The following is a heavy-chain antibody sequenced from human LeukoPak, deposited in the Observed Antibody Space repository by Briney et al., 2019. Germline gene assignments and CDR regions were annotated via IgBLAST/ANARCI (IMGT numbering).Heavy chain of an antibody. CDR2: ISYDGSNK. J-gene: IGHJ4*02. Sequence: GGSLRLSCAASGFIFGSYDMHWVRQAPGKGLEWVAVISYDGSNKYDADSVKGRFTISRDNSKNTLYLQMNSLRAEDTAVYYCAKLAAAGGGYWGQGTLVTVSS. CDR1: GFIFGSYD. D-gene: IGHD6-13*01. CDR3: AKLAAAGGGY. V-gene: IGHV3-30-3*02.